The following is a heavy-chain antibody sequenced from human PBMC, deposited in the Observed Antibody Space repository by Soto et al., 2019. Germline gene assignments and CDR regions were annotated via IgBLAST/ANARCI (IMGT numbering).Heavy chain of an antibody. CDR3: AREVNYFDSDGYYYVFDY. CDR1: GESIRDNY. J-gene: IGHJ4*02. Sequence: QVHLQESGPGLVKPSETLSLTCTVSGESIRDNYWNWIRQPAGKGLEWIGRLFISGSSVYNPSLKSRVTMSVDTSKNQFSLKLTSVTAADTAIYYCAREVNYFDSDGYYYVFDYWGQGSLVTVSS. CDR2: LFISGSS. V-gene: IGHV4-4*07. D-gene: IGHD3-22*01.